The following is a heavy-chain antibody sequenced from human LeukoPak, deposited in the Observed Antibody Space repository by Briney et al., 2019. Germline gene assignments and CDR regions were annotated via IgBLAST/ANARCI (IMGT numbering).Heavy chain of an antibody. CDR3: AREGSYDNNGYSFDY. V-gene: IGHV5-51*01. D-gene: IGHD3-22*01. J-gene: IGHJ4*02. CDR2: IYPGNADA. Sequence: GESLKISCKASGYSLINHWIGWVRQMPGKGLDWMGIIYPGNADATYSPSFQGQVTISADKSTTTVYLQWSSLKASDTAMYYCAREGSYDNNGYSFDYWGQGTLVTVSS. CDR1: GYSLINHW.